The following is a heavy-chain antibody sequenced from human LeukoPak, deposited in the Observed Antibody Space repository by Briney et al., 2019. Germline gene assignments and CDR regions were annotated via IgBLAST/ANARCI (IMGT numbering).Heavy chain of an antibody. CDR1: GYTFTSYG. V-gene: IGHV1-18*01. D-gene: IGHD3-22*01. J-gene: IGHJ4*02. CDR3: ARARYHYDSSGYYWYFDY. CDR2: ISAYNGNT. Sequence: ASVKVSCKASGYTFTSYGISWVQQAPGQGLEWMGWISAYNGNTNYAQKLQGRVTMTTDTSTSTAYMELRSLRSDDTAVYYCARARYHYDSSGYYWYFDYWGQGTLVTVSS.